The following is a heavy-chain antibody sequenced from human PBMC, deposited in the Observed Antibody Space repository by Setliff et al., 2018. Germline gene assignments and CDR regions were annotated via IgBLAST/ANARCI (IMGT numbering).Heavy chain of an antibody. D-gene: IGHD6-13*01. CDR2: ISNDAYTI. V-gene: IGHV3-11*04. Sequence: GGSLRLSCAASGFSFSDYYMMWTRQAPGKGLEWVSYISNDAYTIHYADSMKGRLTISRDNSKNSVFLQMNSLRAEDTAVYYCARDQTSSWYHAGGFDYWGQGTLVTVSS. J-gene: IGHJ4*02. CDR1: GFSFSDYY. CDR3: ARDQTSSWYHAGGFDY.